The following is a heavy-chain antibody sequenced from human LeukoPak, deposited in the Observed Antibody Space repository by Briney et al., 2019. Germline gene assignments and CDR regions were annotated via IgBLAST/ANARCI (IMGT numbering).Heavy chain of an antibody. CDR2: IYHSGST. CDR1: GYSISSGYY. V-gene: IGHV4-38-2*02. CDR3: ARVRSGPVGFDP. J-gene: IGHJ5*02. D-gene: IGHD1-26*01. Sequence: SETLSLTCTVSGYSISSGYYWGWIRQPPGKGLEWIGSIYHSGSTYYNPSLKSRVTISVDTSKNQFSLKLTSVTAADTAVYYCARVRSGPVGFDPWGQGTLVTVSS.